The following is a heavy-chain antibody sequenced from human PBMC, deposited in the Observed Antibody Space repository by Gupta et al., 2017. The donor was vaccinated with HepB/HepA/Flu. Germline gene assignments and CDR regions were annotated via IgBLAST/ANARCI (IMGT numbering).Heavy chain of an antibody. V-gene: IGHV3-53*01. CDR2: IYSNGDT. D-gene: IGHD4-17*01. J-gene: IGHJ4*02. CDR3: ARPSSGASNY. CDR1: GFTVTNNF. Sequence: EVQLVESGGDLIQPGGSLRLSCAVSGFTVTNNFMAWVRQAPGQGLEWVSLIYSNGDTYYGDSVKGRFTMSRDGSKNTVYLQMNTLRVEDTAVYYCARPSSGASNYWGQGTLVPVSS.